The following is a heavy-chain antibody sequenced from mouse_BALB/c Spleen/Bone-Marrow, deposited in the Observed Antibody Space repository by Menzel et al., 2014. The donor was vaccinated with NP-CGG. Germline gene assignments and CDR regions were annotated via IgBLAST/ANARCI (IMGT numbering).Heavy chain of an antibody. CDR2: INPNIGGT. CDR1: GYTFTEYT. CDR3: ARGRFAY. Sequence: EVQLQQSGPELVKPGASVKISCKTSGYTFTEYTIHWVKQSHGKSLEWIGNINPNIGGTTYNQKFKGEATLTVDMSSSTAYMDLRSLTSEDSAVYYCARGRFAYWGQGTLVTVSA. J-gene: IGHJ3*01. V-gene: IGHV1-18*01.